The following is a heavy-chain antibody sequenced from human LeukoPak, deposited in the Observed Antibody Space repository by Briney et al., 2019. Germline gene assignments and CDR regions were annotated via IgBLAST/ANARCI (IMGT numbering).Heavy chain of an antibody. V-gene: IGHV4-59*01. CDR3: ARVTHTAMVRGYYYYMDV. Sequence: SETLSLTCTVSGGYISSYYWSWIRQPPGKGLEWIGYIYYSGSTNYNPSLKSRVTISVDTSKNQFSLKLSSVTAADTAVYYCARVTHTAMVRGYYYYMDVWGKGTTVTVSS. CDR2: IYYSGST. CDR1: GGYISSYY. D-gene: IGHD5-18*01. J-gene: IGHJ6*03.